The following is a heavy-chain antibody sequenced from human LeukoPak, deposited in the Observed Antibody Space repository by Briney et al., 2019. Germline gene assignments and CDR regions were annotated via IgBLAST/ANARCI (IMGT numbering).Heavy chain of an antibody. V-gene: IGHV4-61*08. J-gene: IGHJ4*02. CDR2: IYYSGST. Sequence: PSETLSLTCAVSGGSISSGGYSWSWIRQPPGKGLEWIGYIYYSGSTNYNPSLKSRVTISVDTSKNQFSLRLSSVTAADTAVYYCARTLGYCSGGSCYHPIDYWGQGTLVTVSS. D-gene: IGHD2-15*01. CDR3: ARTLGYCSGGSCYHPIDY. CDR1: GGSISSGGYS.